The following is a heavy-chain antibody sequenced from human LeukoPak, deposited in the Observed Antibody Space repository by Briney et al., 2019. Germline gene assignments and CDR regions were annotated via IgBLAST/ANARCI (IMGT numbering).Heavy chain of an antibody. CDR1: GFTFSNSD. CDR2: TRYDGSNI. Sequence: GGSLRLSCAASGFTFSNSDMHWVRQGPGKGLEWVAFTRYDGSNIQYADSAKGRFTISRDNSKNTLFLQMSTLRREDTAVYYCAKPSDDILSGYLYYYYMDVWGKGTTVTVSS. CDR3: AKPSDDILSGYLYYYYMDV. D-gene: IGHD3-9*01. V-gene: IGHV3-30*02. J-gene: IGHJ6*03.